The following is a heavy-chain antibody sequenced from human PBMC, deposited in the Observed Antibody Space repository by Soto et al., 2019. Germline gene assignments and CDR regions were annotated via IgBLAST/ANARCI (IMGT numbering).Heavy chain of an antibody. J-gene: IGHJ4*02. Sequence: SVKVSCKASGGTFSSYATSWVRQAPGQGLEWMGGIIPIFGTANYAQKFQGRVTITADKSTSTAYMELSSLRSEDTAVYYCANGVAAAGSTFDYWGQGTLVTVSS. V-gene: IGHV1-69*06. CDR2: IIPIFGTA. D-gene: IGHD6-13*01. CDR3: ANGVAAAGSTFDY. CDR1: GGTFSSYA.